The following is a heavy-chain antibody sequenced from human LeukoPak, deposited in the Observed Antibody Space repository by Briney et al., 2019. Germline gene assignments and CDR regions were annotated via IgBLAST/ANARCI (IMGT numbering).Heavy chain of an antibody. Sequence: PGGSLRLXCAAPGFTFTDYYMTWIRRAPGKGPEWVSYITSSSTNIYYADSVKGRFTISRDNAKNSLFLQMNSLRAEDTAIYYCATSPPRRDGYNNAYWGQGTLVTVSS. J-gene: IGHJ4*02. CDR3: ATSPPRRDGYNNAY. CDR1: GFTFTDYY. D-gene: IGHD5-24*01. V-gene: IGHV3-11*04. CDR2: ITSSSTNI.